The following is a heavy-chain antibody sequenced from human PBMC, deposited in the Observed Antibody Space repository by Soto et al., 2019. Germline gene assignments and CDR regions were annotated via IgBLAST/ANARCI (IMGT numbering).Heavy chain of an antibody. CDR1: GYTFTSYA. CDR3: ARDGRDYYDSSGYALGAFDI. V-gene: IGHV1-3*01. CDR2: INAGNGNT. D-gene: IGHD3-22*01. J-gene: IGHJ3*02. Sequence: QVQLVQSGAEVKKPGASVKVSCKASGYTFTSYAMHWVRQALGQRLEWMGWINAGNGNTKYSQKFQGRVTITRDTSASTAYMELSSLRSEDTAVYYCARDGRDYYDSSGYALGAFDIWGQGTMVTVSS.